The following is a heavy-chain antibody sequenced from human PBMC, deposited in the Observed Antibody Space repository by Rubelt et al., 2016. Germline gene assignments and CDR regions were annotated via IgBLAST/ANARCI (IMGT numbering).Heavy chain of an antibody. V-gene: IGHV3-21*01. J-gene: IGHJ4*02. CDR1: GFTFSNYR. D-gene: IGHD6-6*01. Sequence: GGGLVKPGGSLRLSCAASGFTFSNYRMTWVRQAPGKGMEWVSSIRSPSSYIYYADSVKGRFTISSDNAKISLYLQMNSLGDDDTAVYYCARTSSSSCDYWGQGTLVTVPS. CDR3: ARTSSSSCDY. CDR2: IRSPSSYI.